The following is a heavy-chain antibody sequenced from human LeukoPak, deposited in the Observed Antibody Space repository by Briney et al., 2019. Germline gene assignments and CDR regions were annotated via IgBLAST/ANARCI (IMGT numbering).Heavy chain of an antibody. CDR3: ARVQRDDFGDYGNDY. CDR1: GFSFNTYA. J-gene: IGHJ4*02. D-gene: IGHD4-17*01. Sequence: GGSLRLACEASGFSFNTYAMNWVRQAPGKGLEWVSAISGNGVNTHYVDSLKGRFIISRDNSKNTVYLQMSSLIAGDTAVYYCARVQRDDFGDYGNDYWGQGTLVTVSS. V-gene: IGHV3-23*01. CDR2: ISGNGVNT.